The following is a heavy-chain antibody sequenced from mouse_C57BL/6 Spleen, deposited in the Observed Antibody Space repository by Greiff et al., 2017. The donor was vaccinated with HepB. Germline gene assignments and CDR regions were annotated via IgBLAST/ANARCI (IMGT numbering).Heavy chain of an antibody. CDR1: GYTFTDYY. V-gene: IGHV1-76*01. D-gene: IGHD2-3*01. CDR3: ARGRDGYYNAMDY. J-gene: IGHJ4*01. Sequence: VQLVESGAELVRPGASVKLSCKASGYTFTDYYINWVKQRPGQGLEWIARIYPGSGNTYYNEKFKGKATLTAEKSSSTAYMQLSSLTSEDSAVYFCARGRDGYYNAMDYWGQGTSVTVSS. CDR2: IYPGSGNT.